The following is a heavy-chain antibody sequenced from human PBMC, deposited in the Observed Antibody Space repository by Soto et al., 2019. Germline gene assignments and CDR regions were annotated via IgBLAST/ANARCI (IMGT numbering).Heavy chain of an antibody. J-gene: IGHJ4*02. CDR3: VRGTTAWRGMDY. Sequence: LRLSCAASGFTFSTYCMHWVRHTPGTGLVWVSRTCRYGRELYYADSVKGRFTISRDDAKNTLYLQMDSLRVEDTGIYYCVRGTTAWRGMDYWGQGALVTVSS. CDR2: TCRYGREL. D-gene: IGHD1-1*01. CDR1: GFTFSTYC. V-gene: IGHV3-74*01.